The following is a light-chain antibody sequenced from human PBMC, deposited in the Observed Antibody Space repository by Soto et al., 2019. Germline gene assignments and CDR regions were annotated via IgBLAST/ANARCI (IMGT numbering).Light chain of an antibody. J-gene: IGKJ3*01. CDR2: DAS. V-gene: IGKV3-11*01. CDR1: QSVSRY. Sequence: EIVLTQSPATLSLSPGERATLSCRASQSVSRYLAWYQQKPGQAPRLLIYDASNRATGIPARFSGSGSGTDFTLTISSLEPEDFAVYYCQQYDSWPFTFGPGTKVDIK. CDR3: QQYDSWPFT.